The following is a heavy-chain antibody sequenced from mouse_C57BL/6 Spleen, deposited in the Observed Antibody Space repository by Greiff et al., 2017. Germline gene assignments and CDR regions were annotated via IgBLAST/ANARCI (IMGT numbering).Heavy chain of an antibody. J-gene: IGHJ2*01. CDR3: ARSKVGGGY. D-gene: IGHD2-5*01. V-gene: IGHV1-7*01. CDR2: INPSGGST. Sequence: QVQLKESGAELAKPGASVTLSCKASGYTFTSYWMHWVKQRPGQGLEWIGYINPSGGSTKYNQKFKDKATLTADKSSSTAYMQLSRLTYEDTAVDYCARSKVGGGYWGQGTTLTVSS. CDR1: GYTFTSYW.